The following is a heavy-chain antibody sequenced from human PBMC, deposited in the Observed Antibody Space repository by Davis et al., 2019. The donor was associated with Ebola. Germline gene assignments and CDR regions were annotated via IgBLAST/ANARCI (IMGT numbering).Heavy chain of an antibody. CDR3: AKGLFRIVATPFDP. J-gene: IGHJ5*02. Sequence: GESLKISCVASGFTFDDYSMHWVRQAPGKGLEWVSVIEKDGNKRYYADSVKGRFTISRDNAKNSLYLQMNSLRAEDTALYYCAKGLFRIVATPFDPWGQGTLVTVSS. CDR1: GFTFDDYS. V-gene: IGHV3-43*01. CDR2: IEKDGNKR. D-gene: IGHD5-12*01.